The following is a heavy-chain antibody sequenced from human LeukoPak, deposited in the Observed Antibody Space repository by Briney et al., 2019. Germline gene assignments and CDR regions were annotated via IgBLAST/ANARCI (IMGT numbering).Heavy chain of an antibody. D-gene: IGHD3-3*01. CDR2: IYPGDSDT. CDR3: ARHAVWSGYSYLDY. CDR1: GYSFTSYW. Sequence: GESLKISCKGSGYSFTSYWIGWVRQMPGKGLEWMGIIYPGDSDTRYSPSFQGQVNISADKSISTAYLQWSSLKASDAAMYYCARHAVWSGYSYLDYWGQGTLVTVSS. V-gene: IGHV5-51*01. J-gene: IGHJ4*02.